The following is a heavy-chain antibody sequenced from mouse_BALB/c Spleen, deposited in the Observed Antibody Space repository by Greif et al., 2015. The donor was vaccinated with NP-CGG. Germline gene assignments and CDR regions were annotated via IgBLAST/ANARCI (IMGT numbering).Heavy chain of an antibody. CDR2: ISSGGSYT. V-gene: IGHV5-9-3*01. J-gene: IGHJ2*01. Sequence: EVKLQESGGGLVKPGGSLKLSCAASGFTFSSYAMSWVRQTPEKRLEWVATISSGGSYTYYPDSVKGRFTISRDNAKNTLYLQMSSLRSEDTAMYYCARGPLLRLRYFDYWGQGTTLTVSS. CDR3: ARGPLLRLRYFDY. D-gene: IGHD1-2*01. CDR1: GFTFSSYA.